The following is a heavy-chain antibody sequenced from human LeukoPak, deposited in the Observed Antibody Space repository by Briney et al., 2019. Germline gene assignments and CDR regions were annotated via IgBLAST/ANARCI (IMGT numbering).Heavy chain of an antibody. CDR3: ARELSGDSSSWYYRSNWYFDP. CDR2: ISAYNGNT. Sequence: ASVKVSCKASGYTFTSYGISWVRQAPGQGLEWMGWISAYNGNTNYAQKLQGRVTMTTDTSTSTAYMELRSLRSDDTAVYYCARELSGDSSSWYYRSNWYFDPWGQGTLVTVS. J-gene: IGHJ5*02. D-gene: IGHD6-13*01. V-gene: IGHV1-18*01. CDR1: GYTFTSYG.